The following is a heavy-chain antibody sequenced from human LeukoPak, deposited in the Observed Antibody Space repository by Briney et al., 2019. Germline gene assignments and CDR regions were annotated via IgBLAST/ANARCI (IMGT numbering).Heavy chain of an antibody. D-gene: IGHD3-22*01. CDR3: ARPYYYDSSGYYYFDY. V-gene: IGHV4-34*01. CDR2: INHSGST. J-gene: IGHJ4*02. Sequence: SETLSLTCAVYGGSFSGYYWSWIRQPPGKGLEWIGEINHSGSTNYNPSLKSRVTISVDTSKNQFSLKLSSVTAADTAVYYCARPYYYDSSGYYYFDYWDQGTLVTVSS. CDR1: GGSFSGYY.